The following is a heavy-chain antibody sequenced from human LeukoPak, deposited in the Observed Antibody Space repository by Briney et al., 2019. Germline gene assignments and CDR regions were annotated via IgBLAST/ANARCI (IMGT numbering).Heavy chain of an antibody. CDR3: ARAPLWSGFYFSTFDI. D-gene: IGHD3-3*01. J-gene: IGHJ3*02. CDR2: IYSGGST. CDR1: GFTVSSNY. V-gene: IGHV3-66*01. Sequence: PGGSLRLSCAASGFTVSSNYMSWVRQAPGKGLEWVSVIYSGGSTYYADSVKGRFTISRDNSKNTLYLQMNSLRAEDTAVYYCARAPLWSGFYFSTFDIWGHGTMVTVSS.